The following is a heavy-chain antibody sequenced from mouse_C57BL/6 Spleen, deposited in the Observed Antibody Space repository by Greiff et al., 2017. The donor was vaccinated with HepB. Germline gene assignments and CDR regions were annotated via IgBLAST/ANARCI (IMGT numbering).Heavy chain of an antibody. J-gene: IGHJ1*03. CDR3: ARSGGYDRYFDV. CDR1: GYAFSSYW. V-gene: IGHV1-80*01. CDR2: IYPGDGDT. Sequence: VQLQQSGAELVKPGASVKISCKASGYAFSSYWMNWVKQRPGKGLEWIGQIYPGDGDTNYNGKFKGKATLTADKSSSTAYMQLSSLTSEDSAVYFCARSGGYDRYFDVWGTGTTVTVSS. D-gene: IGHD2-2*01.